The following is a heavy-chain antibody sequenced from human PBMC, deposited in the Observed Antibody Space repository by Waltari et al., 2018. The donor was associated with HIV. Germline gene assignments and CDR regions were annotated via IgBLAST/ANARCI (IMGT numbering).Heavy chain of an antibody. CDR1: GFTFSSYG. Sequence: QVQLVESGGGVVQPGRSLRLSCAASGFTFSSYGMPWVRQAPGKGLEWVAVIWYDGSNKYYADSVKGRFTISRDNSKNTLYLQMNSLRAEDTAVYYCARSPPYCSGGSCYSLDYWGQGTLVTVSS. V-gene: IGHV3-33*01. CDR3: ARSPPYCSGGSCYSLDY. CDR2: IWYDGSNK. D-gene: IGHD2-15*01. J-gene: IGHJ4*02.